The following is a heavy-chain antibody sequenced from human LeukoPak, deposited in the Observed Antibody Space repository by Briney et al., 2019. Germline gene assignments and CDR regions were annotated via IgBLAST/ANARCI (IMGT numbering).Heavy chain of an antibody. CDR3: AKDGVVSGTMGRQNY. D-gene: IGHD6-19*01. CDR2: ISGSGGST. CDR1: GFPFIIGNHA. J-gene: IGHJ4*02. V-gene: IGHV3-23*01. Sequence: PGGSLRLSCAVSGFPFIIGNHAMSWVRQAPGKGLEWVSAISGSGGSTYYADSVKGRFTISRDNSKNTLYLQMNSLRAEDTAIYYCAKDGVVSGTMGRQNYWGQGTLVTVSS.